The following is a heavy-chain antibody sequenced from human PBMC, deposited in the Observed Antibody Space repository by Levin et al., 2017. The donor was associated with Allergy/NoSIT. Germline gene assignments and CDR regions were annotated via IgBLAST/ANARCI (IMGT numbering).Heavy chain of an antibody. D-gene: IGHD6-13*01. CDR1: GGSISSSSYY. CDR2: IYYSGST. V-gene: IGHV4-39*01. J-gene: IGHJ4*02. CDR3: ARLGIAAAGNGSPDY. Sequence: SQTLSLTCTVSGGSISSSSYYWGWIRQPPGKGLEWIGSIYYSGSTYYNPSLKSRVTISVDTSKNQFSLKLSSVTAADTAVYYCARLGIAAAGNGSPDYWGQGTLVTVSS.